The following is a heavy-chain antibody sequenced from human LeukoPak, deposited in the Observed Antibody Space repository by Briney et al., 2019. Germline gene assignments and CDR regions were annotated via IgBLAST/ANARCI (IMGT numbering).Heavy chain of an antibody. V-gene: IGHV4-61*02. CDR1: GASISSGSNS. J-gene: IGHJ4*02. D-gene: IGHD7-27*01. Sequence: SETLSLTCTVSGASISSGSNSWGWIRQPAGKGLEWIGRINTSGTTNYNPSLKSRVTISVDTSKNQFSLKLSSVTAADTAVYFCARGFRGDNFDYWGQGTLVTVSS. CDR3: ARGFRGDNFDY. CDR2: INTSGTT.